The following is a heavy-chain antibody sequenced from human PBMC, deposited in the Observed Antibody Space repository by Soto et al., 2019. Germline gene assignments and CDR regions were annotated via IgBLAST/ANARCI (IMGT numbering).Heavy chain of an antibody. V-gene: IGHV1-69*05. CDR1: GGTFGNSA. Sequence: QVQLVQSGAEVKKPGSSVTVSCKASGGTFGNSAISWVRQAPGQGLEWMGGVIPIFPTPAYAQKFQGRVTITTDESTSTDNMVLTSLRSGDTAVYYWARDKDRLQLGGNYYYAMDVWGQGTTVTVSS. CDR2: VIPIFPTP. J-gene: IGHJ6*02. CDR3: ARDKDRLQLGGNYYYAMDV. D-gene: IGHD3-3*02.